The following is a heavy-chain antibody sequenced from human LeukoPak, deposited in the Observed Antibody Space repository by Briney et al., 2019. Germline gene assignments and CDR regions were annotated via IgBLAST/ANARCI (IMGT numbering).Heavy chain of an antibody. V-gene: IGHV4-34*01. J-gene: IGHJ4*02. D-gene: IGHD2-15*01. Sequence: SETLSLTCAVYGGSFSGYYWSWIRQPPGKGLEWIGEINHSGGTNYNPSLKSRVTISVDTSKNQFSLKLSSVTAANTAVYYCARAPYCSGGSCYTPPPYFDYWGQGTLVTVSS. CDR1: GGSFSGYY. CDR2: INHSGGT. CDR3: ARAPYCSGGSCYTPPPYFDY.